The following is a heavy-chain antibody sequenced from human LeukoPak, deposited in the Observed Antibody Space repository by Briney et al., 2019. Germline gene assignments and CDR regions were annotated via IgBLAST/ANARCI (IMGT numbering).Heavy chain of an antibody. V-gene: IGHV4-39*07. CDR1: GGSISSISYY. Sequence: PSETLSLTCTVSGGSISSISYYWGWIRQPPGKGLEWIGEINHSGSTNYNPSLKSRVTISVDTSKNQFSLKLSSVTAADTAVYYCARFSEYSHSSVHYLDYWGQGTLVSVSS. D-gene: IGHD3-22*01. J-gene: IGHJ4*02. CDR3: ARFSEYSHSSVHYLDY. CDR2: INHSGST.